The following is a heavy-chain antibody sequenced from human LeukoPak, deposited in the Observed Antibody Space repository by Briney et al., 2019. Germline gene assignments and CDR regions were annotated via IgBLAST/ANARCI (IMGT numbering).Heavy chain of an antibody. J-gene: IGHJ4*02. Sequence: GGPLRLSCAACGFSFSSYEMKGVRQAPGKGREGVANINQDRSEKNYVDSVKGRFTISRDNAKKSLYLQMNSLRAEETAVYFCARILRSGNSGYACDYWGQGALVTVSS. V-gene: IGHV3-7*03. CDR2: INQDRSEK. D-gene: IGHD5-12*01. CDR1: GFSFSSYE. CDR3: ARILRSGNSGYACDY.